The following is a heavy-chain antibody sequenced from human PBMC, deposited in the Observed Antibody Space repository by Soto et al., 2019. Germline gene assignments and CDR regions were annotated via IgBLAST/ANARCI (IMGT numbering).Heavy chain of an antibody. V-gene: IGHV3-23*01. CDR1: GFTVSSYA. CDR3: AKDQNPWVAVAVDFDY. Sequence: QPWGSLRLSRAASGFTVSSYAMTGVRQAQGKGLEWVSGISGSGDSTYYADSVKGRFTISRDNSKNTLYLQMNSLRAEDTAVYYCAKDQNPWVAVAVDFDYWGQGTLVTVSS. D-gene: IGHD6-19*01. CDR2: ISGSGDST. J-gene: IGHJ4*02.